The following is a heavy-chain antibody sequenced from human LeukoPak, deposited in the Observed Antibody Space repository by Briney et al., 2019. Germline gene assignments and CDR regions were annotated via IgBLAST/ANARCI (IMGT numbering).Heavy chain of an antibody. D-gene: IGHD2-2*02. CDR1: GDFISGYY. V-gene: IGHV4-59*01. CDR2: IYYSGKT. J-gene: IGHJ3*02. Sequence: PSETLSLTCSVSGDFISGYYWSWIRQSPGKGLDYIGYIYYSGKTNYNPSLRSRVTISVDTSKNQFSLRLSSVTAADTAVYYCARYTYKDAFDIWGQGTMVTVSS. CDR3: ARYTYKDAFDI.